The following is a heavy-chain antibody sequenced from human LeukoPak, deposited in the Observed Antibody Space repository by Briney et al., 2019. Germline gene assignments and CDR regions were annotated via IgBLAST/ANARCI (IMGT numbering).Heavy chain of an antibody. CDR3: ARGDKRVTFGGVIVPFDH. Sequence: PSETLSLTCTVSGGSISSSSYYWGWIRQPPGKGLEWIGYIYYSGTTNYNPSLESRVTISVDTSKNQFSLKLTSVTPADTAVYYRARGDKRVTFGGVIVPFDHWGQGTLVTVSS. D-gene: IGHD3-16*02. V-gene: IGHV4-61*05. J-gene: IGHJ4*02. CDR2: IYYSGTT. CDR1: GGSISSSSYY.